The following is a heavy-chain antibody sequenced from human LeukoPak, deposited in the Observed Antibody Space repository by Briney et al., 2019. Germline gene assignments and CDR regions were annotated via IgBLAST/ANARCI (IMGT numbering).Heavy chain of an antibody. J-gene: IGHJ1*01. CDR3: ARDGVRYCSSTSCYVPEYIQH. D-gene: IGHD2-2*01. Sequence: ASVKVSCKASGGTFSRYAISWVRQAPGQGLEWKGRIIPILGVPNYAQKFQGRVTITADKSTTTAYMELSSLSSEDTAVYYCARDGVRYCSSTSCYVPEYIQHWGQGTLVTVSS. V-gene: IGHV1-69*10. CDR2: IIPILGVP. CDR1: GGTFSRYA.